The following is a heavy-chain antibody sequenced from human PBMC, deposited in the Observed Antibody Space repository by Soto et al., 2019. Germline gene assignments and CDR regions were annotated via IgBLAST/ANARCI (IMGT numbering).Heavy chain of an antibody. V-gene: IGHV4-4*02. D-gene: IGHD6-19*01. CDR1: DGSSCNSNW. J-gene: IGHJ5*02. CDR2: IYHSGST. Sequence: LTCSVSDGSSCNSNWWSFVRQPPGKGLEWIGQIYHSGSTNYNPSLKSRVTISVDKSKNQFSLKLSSVTAADTAVYYCARSIAVAINWFDPWGQGTLVTVS. CDR3: ARSIAVAINWFDP.